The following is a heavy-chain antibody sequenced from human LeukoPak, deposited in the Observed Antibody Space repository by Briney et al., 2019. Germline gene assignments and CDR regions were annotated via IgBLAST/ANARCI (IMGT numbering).Heavy chain of an antibody. CDR1: GGTFGSYA. Sequence: GASVKVSCKASGGTFGSYAISWVRQAPGQGLEWMGGIIPIFGTANYAQKFQGRVTITADESTSTAYMELSSLRSEDTAVYYCARVQTYRDGYHYWGQGTLVTVSS. V-gene: IGHV1-69*13. J-gene: IGHJ4*02. CDR3: ARVQTYRDGYHY. CDR2: IIPIFGTA. D-gene: IGHD5-24*01.